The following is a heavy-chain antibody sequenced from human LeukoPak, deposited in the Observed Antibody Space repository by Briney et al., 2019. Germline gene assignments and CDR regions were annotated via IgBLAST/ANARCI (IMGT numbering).Heavy chain of an antibody. CDR1: GVTFSSYA. CDR2: ISYDGSNK. V-gene: IGHV3-30-3*01. J-gene: IGHJ4*02. CDR3: ARLLVQFSSQKLDY. D-gene: IGHD1-26*01. Sequence: GGSLRLSCAASGVTFSSYARYWVRQAPGKGLEWVAVISYDGSNKYYADSVKGRFTISRDNSKNTLYLQMNSLRAEDTAVYYCARLLVQFSSQKLDYWGQGTLVTVSS.